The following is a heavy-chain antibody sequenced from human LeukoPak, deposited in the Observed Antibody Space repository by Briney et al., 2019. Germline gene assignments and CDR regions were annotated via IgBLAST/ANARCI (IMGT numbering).Heavy chain of an antibody. CDR2: IDSGGSST. V-gene: IGHV3-74*01. CDR1: GFTFRNYW. D-gene: IGHD5-24*01. Sequence: GGSLRLSCIVSGFTFRNYWMHWVRQAPGKGLEWVSRIDSGGSSTTYADSVKGRFTISRDNAKNTVFLQMSSLTVEDTAVYYCARTISYFDYWGRGTLVTVSS. J-gene: IGHJ4*02. CDR3: ARTISYFDY.